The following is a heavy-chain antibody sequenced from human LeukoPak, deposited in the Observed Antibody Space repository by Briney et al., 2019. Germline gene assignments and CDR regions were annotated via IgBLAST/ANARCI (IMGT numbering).Heavy chain of an antibody. V-gene: IGHV3-11*04. Sequence: TGGSLRLSCAASGFTFSDHYMSWIRQAPGKGLEWVSYISHTGTTMYYADSVKGRFTLSRDNARNSLYLQMNSLRAEDTAVYYCARGHWGLDSWGQGTLVSVSS. CDR1: GFTFSDHY. CDR3: ARGHWGLDS. D-gene: IGHD7-27*01. CDR2: ISHTGTTM. J-gene: IGHJ4*02.